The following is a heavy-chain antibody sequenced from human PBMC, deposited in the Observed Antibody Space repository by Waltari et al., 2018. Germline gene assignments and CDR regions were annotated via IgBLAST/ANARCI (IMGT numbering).Heavy chain of an antibody. V-gene: IGHV1-3*01. CDR3: ARGDYSSIWPFYFDY. D-gene: IGHD6-13*01. CDR2: IKVGNSKT. CDR1: RYTFTAYS. Sequence: QVQLVQSGADVKKPGASVRVSCTASRYTFTAYSFHWVRQAPGQSLEWMGWIKVGNSKTEYSQRFQGRVTITTDTSANTAFMELSGLSSEDTAIYYCARGDYSSIWPFYFDYWGQGALVTVSS. J-gene: IGHJ4*01.